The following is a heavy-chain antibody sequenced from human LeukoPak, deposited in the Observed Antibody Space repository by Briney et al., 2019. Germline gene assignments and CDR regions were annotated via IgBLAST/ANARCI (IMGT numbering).Heavy chain of an antibody. D-gene: IGHD1-26*01. CDR2: IKQDGSEK. Sequence: PGGSLRLSCAASGFTFSSYWMSWVRQAPGKGLEWVANIKQDGSEKYYVDSVKGRFTISRDNAKNSLYLQMNSLRAEDTAVYYCARVRRELLVYYYYMDVWGKGTTVTISS. J-gene: IGHJ6*03. V-gene: IGHV3-7*01. CDR3: ARVRRELLVYYYYMDV. CDR1: GFTFSSYW.